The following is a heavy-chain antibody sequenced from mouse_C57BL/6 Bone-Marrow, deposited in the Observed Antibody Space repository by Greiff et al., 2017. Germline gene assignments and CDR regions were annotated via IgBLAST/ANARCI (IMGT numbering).Heavy chain of an antibody. V-gene: IGHV1-81*01. CDR2: IYPRSGST. J-gene: IGHJ4*01. CDR3: ASEGQLRRRKGPAMDY. D-gene: IGHD3-2*02. Sequence: VQLVQPGAELARPGASVKLSCKASGYTFTSYGISWVKQRTGQGLEWIGEIYPRSGSTYYNEKFKGKATLTVDKSSSTAYMELRSLTSEDSAVXVCASEGQLRRRKGPAMDYWGQGTTVTVSS. CDR1: GYTFTSYG.